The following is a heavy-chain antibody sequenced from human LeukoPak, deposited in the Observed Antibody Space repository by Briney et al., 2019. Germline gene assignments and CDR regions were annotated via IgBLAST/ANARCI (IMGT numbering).Heavy chain of an antibody. V-gene: IGHV6-1*01. D-gene: IGHD6-6*01. CDR1: GDSVSSNSAA. J-gene: IGHJ6*03. CDR3: ARDEGYSSSQAGVYYYYYYMDV. CDR2: TYYRSKWYN. Sequence: SQTLSLTCAISGDSVSSNSAAWNWIRQSPSRGLEWLGRTYYRSKWYNDYAVSVKSRITINPDTSKNQFSLQLNSVTPEDTAVYYCARDEGYSSSQAGVYYYYYYMDVWGKGTTVTVSS.